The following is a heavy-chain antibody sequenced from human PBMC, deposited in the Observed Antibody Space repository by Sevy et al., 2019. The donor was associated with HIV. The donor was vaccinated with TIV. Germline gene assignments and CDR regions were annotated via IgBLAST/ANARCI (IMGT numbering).Heavy chain of an antibody. J-gene: IGHJ2*01. CDR3: AAVAADRGYFNI. Sequence: GGSLRLSCAASGFIFGDLYMDWVRQAPGKGLKWIGRIRNKAKSSTTEYAASVKGRFTITRYDSKNSLYLQMNSLKTEDTARYYCAAVAADRGYFNIWGRGTLVTVSS. CDR1: GFIFGDLY. CDR2: IRNKAKSSTT. D-gene: IGHD6-19*01. V-gene: IGHV3-72*01.